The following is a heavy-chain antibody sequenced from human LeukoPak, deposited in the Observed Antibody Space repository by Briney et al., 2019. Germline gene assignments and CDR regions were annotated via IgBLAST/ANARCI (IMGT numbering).Heavy chain of an antibody. J-gene: IGHJ4*02. CDR1: RFTFSSYG. V-gene: IGHV3-30*02. CDR3: ARDSLHYGSGSNDY. D-gene: IGHD3-10*01. Sequence: GGSLRLSCAASRFTFSSYGMYWVRQAPGKGLEWVAFIWYDGSNKYYADSVKGRFTISRDNSKNTLYLQMNSLRAEDTAVYYCARDSLHYGSGSNDYWGQGTLVTVSS. CDR2: IWYDGSNK.